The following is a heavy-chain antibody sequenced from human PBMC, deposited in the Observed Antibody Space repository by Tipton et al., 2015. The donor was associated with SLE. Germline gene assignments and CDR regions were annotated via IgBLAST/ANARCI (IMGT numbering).Heavy chain of an antibody. CDR3: ARDGALIDVFDV. J-gene: IGHJ3*01. CDR2: ISYSGTT. Sequence: TLSLTCTVSGGSISSSPYYWGWIRQPPGKGLEWIGSISYSGTTYYTPSLRSRVTISVDTSKNQFSLMLSSVTAADTAIYYCARDGALIDVFDVWGQGAMVTVSS. V-gene: IGHV4-39*07. D-gene: IGHD2-8*01. CDR1: GGSISSSPYY.